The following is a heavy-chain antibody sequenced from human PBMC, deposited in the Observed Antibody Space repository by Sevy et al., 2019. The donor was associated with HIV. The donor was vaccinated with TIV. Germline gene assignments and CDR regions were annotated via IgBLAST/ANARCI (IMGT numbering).Heavy chain of an antibody. CDR1: GYTFTSYY. Sequence: ASVKVSCKASGYTFTSYYIHWVRQAPGQGLESMAIINPSGGGTSYAQKFQGRVAMTSDTSTGTVYMDLSSLRSEDTAVFYCARVASCGGDCYYFDYWGQGTLVTVSS. CDR3: ARVASCGGDCYYFDY. V-gene: IGHV1-46*01. CDR2: INPSGGGT. D-gene: IGHD2-21*02. J-gene: IGHJ4*02.